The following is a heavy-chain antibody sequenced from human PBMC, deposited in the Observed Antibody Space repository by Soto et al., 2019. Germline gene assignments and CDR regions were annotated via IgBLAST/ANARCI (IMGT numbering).Heavy chain of an antibody. D-gene: IGHD3-10*01. Sequence: QLQLQESGPGLVKPSETLSLTCTVSGGSISSSSYYWGWIRQPPGKGLEWIGSIYYSGSTYYNPSLKGRVTISVDTSKNQFSLKLSSVPAADTAVYYCARPGGRVPAWFDPWGQGTLVTVSS. CDR3: ARPGGRVPAWFDP. V-gene: IGHV4-39*01. J-gene: IGHJ5*02. CDR2: IYYSGST. CDR1: GGSISSSSYY.